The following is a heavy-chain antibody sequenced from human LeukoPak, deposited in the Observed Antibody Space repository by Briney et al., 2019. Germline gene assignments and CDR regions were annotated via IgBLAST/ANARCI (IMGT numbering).Heavy chain of an antibody. CDR1: GYTLTELS. CDR3: ATDFSFGSGWYSGFDP. Sequence: VASVKVSCKVSGYTLTELSMHWVRQAPGKGLEWMGGFDPEDGETIYAQKFQGRVTMTEDTSTDTAYMELSSLRSEDTAVYYCATDFSFGSGWYSGFDPWGQGTLVTVSS. J-gene: IGHJ5*02. CDR2: FDPEDGET. D-gene: IGHD6-19*01. V-gene: IGHV1-24*01.